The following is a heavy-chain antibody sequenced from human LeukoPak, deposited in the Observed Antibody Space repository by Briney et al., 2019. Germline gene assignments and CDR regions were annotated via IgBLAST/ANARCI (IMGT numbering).Heavy chain of an antibody. D-gene: IGHD3-3*01. CDR2: IFHSGST. V-gene: IGHV4-59*11. J-gene: IGHJ5*02. CDR3: ARDAELSPIRFLEWLPDLPRVRFDP. CDR1: GGSIKSHF. Sequence: SETLSLTCTVSGGSIKSHFWSWVRQPPGKRLEWIGYIFHSGSTNYNPSLKSRVTISVDTSKNQFSLKLSSVTAADTAVYYCARDAELSPIRFLEWLPDLPRVRFDPWGQGTLVTVSS.